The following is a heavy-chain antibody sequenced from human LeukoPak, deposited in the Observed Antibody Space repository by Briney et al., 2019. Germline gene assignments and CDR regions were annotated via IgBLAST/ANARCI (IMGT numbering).Heavy chain of an antibody. D-gene: IGHD3-9*01. V-gene: IGHV1-8*01. CDR3: ARRPLATYYDILTGSRNQNAFDI. CDR2: MNPNSGNT. J-gene: IGHJ3*02. Sequence: ASVKVSCKASGYTFTSYDINWVRQATGQGLEWMGWMNPNSGNTGYAQKFQGRVTITADESTSTAYMELSSLRSEDTAVYYCARRPLATYYDILTGSRNQNAFDIWGQGTMVTVSS. CDR1: GYTFTSYD.